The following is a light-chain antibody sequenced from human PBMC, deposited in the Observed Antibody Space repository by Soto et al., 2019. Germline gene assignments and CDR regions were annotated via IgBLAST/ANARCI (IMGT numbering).Light chain of an antibody. CDR3: QRSYRIPAM. V-gene: IGKV1-39*01. J-gene: IGKJ1*01. Sequence: IQMTQSPSSLTSSVGARVTVGCRTSQNIYNYLNWYQQKPGKAPKLLIYAASSLQSGVPSRFSGSGSGTDFTLTISSGQPEDGATYYRQRSYRIPAMLGDGTKVDIK. CDR1: QNIYNY. CDR2: AAS.